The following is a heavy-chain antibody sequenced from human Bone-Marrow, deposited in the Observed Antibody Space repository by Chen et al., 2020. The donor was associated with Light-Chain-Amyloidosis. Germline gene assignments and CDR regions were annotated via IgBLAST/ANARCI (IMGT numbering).Heavy chain of an antibody. V-gene: IGHV5-51*01. CDR2: IYPDDSDT. CDR1: GYTFPNYW. Sequence: EVQLEQSGPEVKKPGESLKISCKGSGYTFPNYWIGWVRQMPGKGLEWMGVIYPDDSDTRDSPSFEGQVTISADKSITTADLQWRSLKASDTAMYYCARRRDGYNFDYWGQGTLVTVSS. J-gene: IGHJ4*02. CDR3: ARRRDGYNFDY. D-gene: IGHD5-12*01.